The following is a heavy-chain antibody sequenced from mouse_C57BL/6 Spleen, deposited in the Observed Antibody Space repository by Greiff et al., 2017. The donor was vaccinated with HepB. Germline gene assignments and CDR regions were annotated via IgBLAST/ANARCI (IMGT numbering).Heavy chain of an antibody. CDR1: GFNIKDDY. CDR3: TRDGYWGDY. V-gene: IGHV14-4*01. D-gene: IGHD2-3*01. Sequence: EVQLQQSGAELVRPGASVKLSCTASGFNIKDDYMHWVKQRPEQGLEWIGWLDPENGDTEYASKFQGKATITADTSSNTAYLQLSSLTSEDTAVYYCTRDGYWGDYWGQGTTLTVSS. CDR2: LDPENGDT. J-gene: IGHJ2*01.